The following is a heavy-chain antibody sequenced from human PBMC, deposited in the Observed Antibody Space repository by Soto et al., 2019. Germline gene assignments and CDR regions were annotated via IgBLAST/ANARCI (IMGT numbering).Heavy chain of an antibody. Sequence: EVQLLESGGGLVQPGESLRLSCEASGFSFSSYAMIWVRQAPGKGLEWVSVISGSGGSSYFADSVKGRFTISRDNSKNMLYLEMSSLRAEDTAIYFCAKGSIEYSASIDYWGQEPWSSSPQ. CDR1: GFSFSSYA. CDR2: ISGSGGSS. D-gene: IGHD4-4*01. CDR3: AKGSIEYSASIDY. J-gene: IGHJ4*01. V-gene: IGHV3-23*01.